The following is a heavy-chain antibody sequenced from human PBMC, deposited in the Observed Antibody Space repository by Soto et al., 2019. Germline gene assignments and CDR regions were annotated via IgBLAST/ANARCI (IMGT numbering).Heavy chain of an antibody. CDR2: IDGSGVHT. CDR3: ALGYCSGTSCYKLNWFDP. Sequence: GGSLRLSCAASGFSFSTYAMSWVRQAPGKGLEWVSAIDGSGVHTYYADSVKGRFTISRDNSKNMLFLQMSSLRAEDTAIYYAALGYCSGTSCYKLNWFDPWGQGT. V-gene: IGHV3-23*01. D-gene: IGHD2-2*01. J-gene: IGHJ5*02. CDR1: GFSFSTYA.